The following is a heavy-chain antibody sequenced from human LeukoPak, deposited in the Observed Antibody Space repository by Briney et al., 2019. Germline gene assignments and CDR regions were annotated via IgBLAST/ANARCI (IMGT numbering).Heavy chain of an antibody. J-gene: IGHJ4*02. CDR1: GFAFSVYA. CDR2: INANSGTT. CDR3: AKVLQYSFDY. D-gene: IGHD4-11*01. Sequence: QPGGSLRLSCAASGFAFSVYAMSWLRQPPGKGLEWVSTINANSGTTSYAASVKGRFTISRDNSKNTLDLQMNNLRADDTAVYYCAKVLQYSFDYWGQGTLVTVSS. V-gene: IGHV3-23*01.